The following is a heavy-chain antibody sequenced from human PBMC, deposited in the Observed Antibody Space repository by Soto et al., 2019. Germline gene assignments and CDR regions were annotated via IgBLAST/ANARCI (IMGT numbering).Heavy chain of an antibody. CDR1: GFSLTTSGLG. V-gene: IGHV2-5*02. CDR2: LFWDDDK. CDR3: AHRLPHYGDWNNGYFDY. Sequence: HITLKDSGPTLVTPTQTLTLTCTSSGFSLTTSGLGLGWIRQPQVKALEILVFLFWDDDKRYSPSLRSRLTITNDASNTQVVLTLTNMNPVDTATYYCAHRLPHYGDWNNGYFDYRGQGTLLTVSS. J-gene: IGHJ4*02. D-gene: IGHD4-17*01.